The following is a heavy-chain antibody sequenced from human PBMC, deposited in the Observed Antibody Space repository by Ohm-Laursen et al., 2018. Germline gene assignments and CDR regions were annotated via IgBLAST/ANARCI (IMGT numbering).Heavy chain of an antibody. CDR1: GGSISSSSYC. CDR2: IYYSGST. V-gene: IGHV4-39*01. D-gene: IGHD2/OR15-2a*01. Sequence: GTLSLTCSVSGGSISSSSYCWGWIRQPPGKGLEWIGNIYYSGSTYYNPSLRSRVSISIHTSQNQFSLKLSSVTATDTAVYYCARKGLNSRAFDIWGQGTVVTVSS. J-gene: IGHJ3*02. CDR3: ARKGLNSRAFDI.